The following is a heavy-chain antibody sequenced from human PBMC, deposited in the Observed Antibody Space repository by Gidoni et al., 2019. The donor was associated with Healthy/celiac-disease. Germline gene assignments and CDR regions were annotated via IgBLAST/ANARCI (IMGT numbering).Heavy chain of an antibody. CDR1: GYTFTSYG. Sequence: QVQLVQSGAEVKKPGASVKVSCKASGYTFTSYGISWVRQAPGKGLEWMGWISAYNGNTNYTQKLQGRVTMTTDTSTSTAYMELRSLRSDDTAVYYCARVDRPARDPPITMVRGGWFDPWGQGTLVTVSS. CDR3: ARVDRPARDPPITMVRGGWFDP. CDR2: ISAYNGNT. D-gene: IGHD3-10*01. J-gene: IGHJ5*02. V-gene: IGHV1-18*01.